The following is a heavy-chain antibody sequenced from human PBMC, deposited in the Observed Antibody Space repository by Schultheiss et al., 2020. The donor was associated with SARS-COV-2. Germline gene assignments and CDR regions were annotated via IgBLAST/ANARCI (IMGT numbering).Heavy chain of an antibody. D-gene: IGHD4-17*01. CDR2: ISWNSGSI. J-gene: IGHJ6*02. Sequence: GGSLRLSCAASGFTFDDYAMHWVRQAPGKGLEWVSGISWNSGSIGYADSVKGRFTISRDNAKNSLYLQMNSLRAEDTALYYCARDPDYGDYYYGMDVWGQGTTVTVSS. CDR1: GFTFDDYA. CDR3: ARDPDYGDYYYGMDV. V-gene: IGHV3-9*01.